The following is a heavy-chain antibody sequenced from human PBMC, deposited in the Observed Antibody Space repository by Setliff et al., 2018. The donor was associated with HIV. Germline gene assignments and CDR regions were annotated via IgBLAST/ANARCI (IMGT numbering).Heavy chain of an antibody. CDR2: IYHSEYT. Sequence: PSETLSLTCAVSGGSISSDNWWTWVRQPPGKGLEWIGEIYHSEYTNYNASLKSRVSMSVDTSKNQYSVRLSSVTAADTALYYCARMWRWSGPESYYFDSWGRGTLVTVSS. CDR1: GGSISSDNW. V-gene: IGHV4-4*02. CDR3: ARMWRWSGPESYYFDS. J-gene: IGHJ4*02. D-gene: IGHD2-21*01.